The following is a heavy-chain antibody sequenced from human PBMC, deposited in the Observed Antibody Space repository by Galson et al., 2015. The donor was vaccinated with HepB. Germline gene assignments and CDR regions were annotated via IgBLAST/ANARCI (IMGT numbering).Heavy chain of an antibody. J-gene: IGHJ4*02. CDR2: ISSSSSTI. CDR3: ASGSQGDIVVVPAAERSPSFDY. Sequence: SLRLSCAASGFTFSSYSMNWVRQAPGKGLEWVSYISSSSSTIYYADSVKGRFTISRDNAKNSLYLQMDSLRAEDTAVYYCASGSQGDIVVVPAAERSPSFDYWGQGTLVTASS. V-gene: IGHV3-48*01. D-gene: IGHD2-2*01. CDR1: GFTFSSYS.